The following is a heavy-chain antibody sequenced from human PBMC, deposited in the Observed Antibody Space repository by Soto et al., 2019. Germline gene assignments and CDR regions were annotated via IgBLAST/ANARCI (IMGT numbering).Heavy chain of an antibody. V-gene: IGHV1-3*01. J-gene: IGHJ6*03. Sequence: ASVKVSCKASGYTFTSYAMHWVRQAPGQRLEWMGWINAGNGNTKYSQKFQGRVTITTDTSTSTAYMELSSLRSEDTAVYYCARGPYQLLYYYYYYYMDVWGKGTTVTVSS. CDR3: ARGPYQLLYYYYYYYMDV. CDR1: GYTFTSYA. CDR2: INAGNGNT. D-gene: IGHD2-2*02.